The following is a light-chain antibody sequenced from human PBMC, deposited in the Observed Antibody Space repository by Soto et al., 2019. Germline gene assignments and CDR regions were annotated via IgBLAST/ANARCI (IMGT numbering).Light chain of an antibody. Sequence: EIVMTQSPSTLSVSPGDSAILSCRASQSVRTNLAWYRQKPGQSPRLLIYGASTRATVIPDRFGGSGSGTEFTLTISSLQSEDFEVYYCQQYHEWPLTFGGGTKVDIK. CDR2: GAS. J-gene: IGKJ4*01. CDR3: QQYHEWPLT. CDR1: QSVRTN. V-gene: IGKV3-15*01.